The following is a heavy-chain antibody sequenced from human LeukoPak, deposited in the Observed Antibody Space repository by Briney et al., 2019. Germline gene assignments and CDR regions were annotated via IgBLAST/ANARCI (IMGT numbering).Heavy chain of an antibody. J-gene: IGHJ1*01. Sequence: GESLKISCKGSGYSFTNDWIGWVRQMPGKGLEWMAIIYPGNSDTRYSPSFQGQVTISADKSISTAYLRWSSLKASDTAMYYCAREGAVGESYFRHWGQGTLVTVSS. CDR2: IYPGNSDT. CDR3: AREGAVGESYFRH. V-gene: IGHV5-51*01. D-gene: IGHD4-23*01. CDR1: GYSFTNDW.